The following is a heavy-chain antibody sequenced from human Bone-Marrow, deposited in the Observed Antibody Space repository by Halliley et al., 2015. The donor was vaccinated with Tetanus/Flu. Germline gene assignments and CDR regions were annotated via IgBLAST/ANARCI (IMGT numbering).Heavy chain of an antibody. V-gene: IGHV1-8*01. D-gene: IGHD6-6*01. CDR2: MNPNSGNT. Sequence: QLVQSGAEVKKPGASVKVSCKASGYTFSSYDITWVRQATGQGLEWMGWMNPNSGNTGYAEKFQGRVTMTGDTSITTAYMEMSSLNSEGTAVYYCARAVRNQLVSDFWGQGTLVTVSS. CDR3: ARAVRNQLVSDF. CDR1: GYTFSSYD. J-gene: IGHJ4*02.